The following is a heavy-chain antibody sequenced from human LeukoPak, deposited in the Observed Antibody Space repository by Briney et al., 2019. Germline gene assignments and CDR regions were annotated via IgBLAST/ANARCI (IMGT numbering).Heavy chain of an antibody. CDR3: TGVGPIIAGRHTSQRWFDP. CDR2: IFYSGST. V-gene: IGHV4-31*03. Sequence: SETLSLTCTVSGGSISSSNYHWSWVRQHPGKGLEWIGYIFYSGSTYSIPSLRSRVTISVDTSKNQFSLKLSSVTAADTAVYYCTGVGPIIAGRHTSQRWFDPWGQGTLVTVSS. J-gene: IGHJ5*02. CDR1: GGSISSSNYH. D-gene: IGHD2-2*01.